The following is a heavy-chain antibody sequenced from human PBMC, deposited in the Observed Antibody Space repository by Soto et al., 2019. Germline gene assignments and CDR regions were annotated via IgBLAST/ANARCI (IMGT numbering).Heavy chain of an antibody. J-gene: IGHJ4*02. CDR2: IYHSGST. CDR1: GSSISSSSYY. CDR3: ARVGGSYYRPIFDY. D-gene: IGHD1-26*01. V-gene: IGHV4-39*01. Sequence: PSENLPLTCNVTGSSISSSSYYWGWIRQPPGKEMEWIGSIYHSGSTFYNPSLKRSVTISVDTSNNQFSLKLRTVTAADTAVDYCARVGGSYYRPIFDYWGQGTLVTVSS.